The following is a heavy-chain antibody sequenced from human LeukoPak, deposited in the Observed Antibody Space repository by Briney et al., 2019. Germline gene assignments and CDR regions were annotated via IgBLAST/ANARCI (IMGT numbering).Heavy chain of an antibody. CDR2: IKSQTHGGTT. CDR1: GFTFSNAW. J-gene: IGHJ4*02. CDR3: STINGPHPPGDH. V-gene: IGHV3-15*01. D-gene: IGHD2-8*01. Sequence: GGSLRLSCAASGFTFSNAWMSWVRQAPGKGLEWVAQIKSQTHGGTTDHAAPVKGRFTISRDDSKNTLYLQMNSLETEDTAVYYCSTINGPHPPGDHWGQGTLVTVSS.